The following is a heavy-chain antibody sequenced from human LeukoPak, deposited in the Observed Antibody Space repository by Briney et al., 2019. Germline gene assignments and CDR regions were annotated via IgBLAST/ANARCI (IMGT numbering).Heavy chain of an antibody. D-gene: IGHD3-22*01. Sequence: SVKVSCKASGGTFSSYAISWVRQAPGQGLEWMGRIIPILGIANYAQKFQGRVTITADKSTSTAYMELSSLRSEDTAVYYCARDLRDYDSSGYYHGAFDIWGQGTMVTVSS. CDR1: GGTFSSYA. V-gene: IGHV1-69*04. CDR2: IIPILGIA. J-gene: IGHJ3*02. CDR3: ARDLRDYDSSGYYHGAFDI.